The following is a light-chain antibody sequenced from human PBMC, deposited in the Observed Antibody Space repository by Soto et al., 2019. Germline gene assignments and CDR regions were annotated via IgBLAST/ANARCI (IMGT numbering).Light chain of an antibody. V-gene: IGLV2-14*01. CDR2: EVS. J-gene: IGLJ1*01. Sequence: QSVLTQPSSVSGSPVQVITISWTGSRSDVGVYNYVSWYQQHPGKAPKLMIYEVSNRPSGVSDRFSGSKSGNTASLNISGLQAEEEADYYCTSYTSSSTPVFGTGTKVTVL. CDR3: TSYTSSSTPV. CDR1: RSDVGVYNY.